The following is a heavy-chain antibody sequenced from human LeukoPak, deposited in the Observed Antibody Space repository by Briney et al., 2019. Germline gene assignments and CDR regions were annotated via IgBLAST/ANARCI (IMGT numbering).Heavy chain of an antibody. Sequence: ASVKVPCKASGGTFSSYAISWVRQAPGQGLEWMGGIIPIFGTANYAQKFQGRVTITTDESTSTAYMELSSLRSEDTAVYYCARIWSSRGLGYFDYWGQGTLVTVSS. CDR2: IIPIFGTA. V-gene: IGHV1-69*05. J-gene: IGHJ4*02. CDR3: ARIWSSRGLGYFDY. CDR1: GGTFSSYA. D-gene: IGHD2-2*01.